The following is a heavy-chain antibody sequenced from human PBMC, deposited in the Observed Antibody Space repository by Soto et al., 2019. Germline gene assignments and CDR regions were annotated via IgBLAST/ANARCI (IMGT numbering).Heavy chain of an antibody. D-gene: IGHD2-21*01. CDR2: IWYDGNNK. V-gene: IGHV3-33*01. CDR3: ARGLHSLFDY. J-gene: IGHJ4*02. Sequence: GSLRLSCAASGFTFSNYGMHWVRQAPGKGLEWVAVIWYDGNNKYYADSVKGRFTISRDNSNNTLYVQMTSLRAEDTAVYYCARGLHSLFDYWGQGTLVTVSS. CDR1: GFTFSNYG.